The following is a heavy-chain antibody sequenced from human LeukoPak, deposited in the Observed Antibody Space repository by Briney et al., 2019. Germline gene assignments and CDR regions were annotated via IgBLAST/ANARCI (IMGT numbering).Heavy chain of an antibody. D-gene: IGHD3-22*01. V-gene: IGHV3-30*18. J-gene: IGHJ4*02. CDR3: AKLGFDSSGSHSLVDY. CDR2: VSYDGSKK. CDR1: GFTFSSYG. Sequence: GGSLRLSCAASGFTFSSYGMHWVRQPPGKGLEWVGFVSYDGSKKFYADFVKGRFSISRDNSKNTLYVQMNSLGAEDAALYYCAKLGFDSSGSHSLVDYWGQGTPVTVSS.